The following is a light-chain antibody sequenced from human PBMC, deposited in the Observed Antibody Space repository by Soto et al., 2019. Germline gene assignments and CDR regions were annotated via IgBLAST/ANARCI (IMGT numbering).Light chain of an antibody. J-gene: IGKJ1*01. CDR2: DAS. CDR1: RGLSNTY. Sequence: EIVLTQSPGTLSLSPGERATLSCRASRGLSNTYLAWYQQKPGQAHRLLMSDASSRAAGIPDRFSGSWSGTDFTLTISRLEPEDFAVYYCQHYGSSPGTFGQGTKVEIK. CDR3: QHYGSSPGT. V-gene: IGKV3-20*01.